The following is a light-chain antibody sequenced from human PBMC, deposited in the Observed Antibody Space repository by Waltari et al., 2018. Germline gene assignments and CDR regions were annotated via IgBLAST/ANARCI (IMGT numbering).Light chain of an antibody. V-gene: IGLV2-14*01. Sequence: QSALTQPASVSGSPGQSITISCTGTSSDVGGYNLVSWHQQHPGKAPKLIIYEVSNRPARVSNRFSGYKSGNKAALTISGLQAEDEADYYCTSYITTRGDWVFGGGTKLTVL. CDR2: EVS. CDR3: TSYITTRGDWV. CDR1: SSDVGGYNL. J-gene: IGLJ3*02.